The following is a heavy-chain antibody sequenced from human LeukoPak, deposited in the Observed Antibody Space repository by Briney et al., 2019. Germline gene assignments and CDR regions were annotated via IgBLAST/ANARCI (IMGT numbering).Heavy chain of an antibody. V-gene: IGHV5-51*01. CDR3: ARPPDTGTRSAFDI. J-gene: IGHJ3*02. Sequence: GESLKISCKGSGYSFTTYWIAWVRQMPGKGLEWMGIIYPGDSDTRYSPSFQGQVTFSADKSINTAYLQRSSLKASDTAMYYCARPPDTGTRSAFDIWGQGTMVIVSS. CDR2: IYPGDSDT. CDR1: GYSFTTYW. D-gene: IGHD1-7*01.